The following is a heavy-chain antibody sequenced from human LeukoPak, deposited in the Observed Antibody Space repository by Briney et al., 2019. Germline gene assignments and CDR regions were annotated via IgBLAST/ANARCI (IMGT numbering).Heavy chain of an antibody. D-gene: IGHD5-18*01. CDR2: ISYDGRNK. J-gene: IGHJ4*02. CDR3: AKDRYSYALGYYFDY. V-gene: IGHV3-30*18. CDR1: GFTFSSYG. Sequence: GGSLRLSCAASGFTFSSYGMHWVRQAPGKGLEWVAVISYDGRNKYYADSVKGRFTISRDNSKNTLYLQMNSLRAEDTAVYYCAKDRYSYALGYYFDYWGQGTLVTVSS.